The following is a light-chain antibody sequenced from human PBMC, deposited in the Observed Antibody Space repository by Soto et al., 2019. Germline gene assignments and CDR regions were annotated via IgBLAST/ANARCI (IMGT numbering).Light chain of an antibody. V-gene: IGKV1-5*03. CDR3: QPYDSYPLT. J-gene: IGKJ1*01. Sequence: DIQMTQSPSTLSASVGDRVTITCRSSQSIRGLLAWFQHKPGKAPNLLVYEASALESGVASRFSGSGSGTEFTLTISSLQPDDFATYYCQPYDSYPLTFGPGTKVEIK. CDR1: QSIRGL. CDR2: EAS.